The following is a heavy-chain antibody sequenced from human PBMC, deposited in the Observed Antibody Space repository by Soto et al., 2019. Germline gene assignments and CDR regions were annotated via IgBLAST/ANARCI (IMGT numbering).Heavy chain of an antibody. CDR3: TRTIAVAGTEPYYYYGMYV. CDR2: IRSKANSYAT. V-gene: IGHV3-73*02. J-gene: IGHJ6*02. D-gene: IGHD6-19*01. CDR1: GFTFSGSA. Sequence: EVQLVESGGGLFQPGGSLKLSCAASGFTFSGSAMHWVRQASGKGLEWVGRIRSKANSYATAYAASVKGRFTISRDDSKTTAYLQRNSLKTEDTAVYYCTRTIAVAGTEPYYYYGMYVWGQGTTVTVSS.